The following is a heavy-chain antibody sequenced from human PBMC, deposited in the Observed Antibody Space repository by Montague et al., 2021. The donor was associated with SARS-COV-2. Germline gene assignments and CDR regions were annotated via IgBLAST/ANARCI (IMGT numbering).Heavy chain of an antibody. CDR2: IYVTGST. CDR3: VGDAYNPLDGN. Sequence: TLSLTCTVSGGAIDSGDFYWSWIRQPAGKGLEWIGRIYVTGSTRYSPSLESRVTMSIDTAKVQFSLKVSSVTAADTGVYYCVGDAYNPLDGNWGQGTLVTVSS. CDR1: GGAIDSGDFY. V-gene: IGHV4-61*02. D-gene: IGHD2-21*01. J-gene: IGHJ4*02.